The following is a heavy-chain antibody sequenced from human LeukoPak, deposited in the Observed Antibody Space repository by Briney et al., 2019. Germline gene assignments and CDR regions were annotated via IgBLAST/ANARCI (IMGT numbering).Heavy chain of an antibody. V-gene: IGHV3-30-3*01. CDR2: ISYDGSNK. Sequence: GGSLRLSCAASGFTFSSYAMHWVRQAPGKGLEWVAVISYDGSNKYYADSVKGRFTISRDNSKNTLYLQMNSLRAEDTAVYYCARARGRGVPAAIGAFDIWGQGTMVTVSS. CDR3: ARARGRGVPAAIGAFDI. CDR1: GFTFSSYA. D-gene: IGHD2-2*01. J-gene: IGHJ3*02.